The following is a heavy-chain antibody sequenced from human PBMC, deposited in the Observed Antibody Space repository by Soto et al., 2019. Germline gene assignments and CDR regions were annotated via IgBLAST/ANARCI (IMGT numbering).Heavy chain of an antibody. CDR2: VYYSGSF. Sequence: SETLSLTCSVSGGSVNSGSYWSWIRQPPGKGLEWIGYVYYSGSFSYNPFLKSRVTISMDTSKNQFSLKLTSVTAADTAVFYCARDSAYGMDVWGQGTTVTVSS. V-gene: IGHV4-61*01. D-gene: IGHD3-10*01. CDR1: GGSVNSGSY. J-gene: IGHJ6*02. CDR3: ARDSAYGMDV.